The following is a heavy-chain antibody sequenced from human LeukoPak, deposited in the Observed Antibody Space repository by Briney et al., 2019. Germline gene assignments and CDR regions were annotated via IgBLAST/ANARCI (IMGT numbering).Heavy chain of an antibody. Sequence: GGSLRLSCTASGFTSSNFWMGWVRQAPGKGLEWVANIKQDETEKFYLGSVKGRFTISRDNAKNSLYLQMNSLRAEDTAVYYCAKGWELRGLFDYWGQGTLVTVSS. CDR1: GFTSSNFW. CDR2: IKQDETEK. V-gene: IGHV3-7*03. D-gene: IGHD1-26*01. CDR3: AKGWELRGLFDY. J-gene: IGHJ4*02.